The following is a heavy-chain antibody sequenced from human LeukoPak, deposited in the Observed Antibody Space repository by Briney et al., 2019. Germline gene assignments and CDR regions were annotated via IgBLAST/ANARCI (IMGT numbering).Heavy chain of an antibody. CDR3: ARELGAAGTLGDGDI. V-gene: IGHV1-2*02. Sequence: ASVKVSCKASGYTFTGYYMHWVRQAPGQGLEWMGWINPNSGGTNYAQKFQGRVTMTRDTSISTAYMELSRLRSDDTAVYYCARELGAAGTLGDGDIWGQGTMVTVSS. CDR2: INPNSGGT. J-gene: IGHJ3*02. CDR1: GYTFTGYY. D-gene: IGHD6-13*01.